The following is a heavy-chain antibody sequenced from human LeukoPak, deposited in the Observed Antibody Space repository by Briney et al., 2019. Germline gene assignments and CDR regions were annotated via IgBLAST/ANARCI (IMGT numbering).Heavy chain of an antibody. D-gene: IGHD2-15*01. Sequence: KPGASVKVSCKASGYTFTSYDINWVRQATGQGLEWMGWMNPNSGNTGYAQKFQGRVTMTRNTSISTAYMELSSLRSEDTAVYYCARGGTRYCSGGSCYSPRPYYYYYYMDVWGKGTTVTVSS. J-gene: IGHJ6*03. CDR3: ARGGTRYCSGGSCYSPRPYYYYYYMDV. CDR1: GYTFTSYD. CDR2: MNPNSGNT. V-gene: IGHV1-8*01.